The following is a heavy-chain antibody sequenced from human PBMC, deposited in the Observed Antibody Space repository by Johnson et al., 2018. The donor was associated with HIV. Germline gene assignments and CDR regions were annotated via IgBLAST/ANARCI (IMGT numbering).Heavy chain of an antibody. CDR1: GFTFRTYG. Sequence: VQVVESGGGVVQPGRSLRLSCAASGFTFRTYGMHWVRQAPGKGLEWVAVISFDGSNKYYADSVKGLFTISRDNSNNTLYLQMNSLRAEDTAVYYLAKDKFMFLENPVDAFDVWGQGTMVTFSS. J-gene: IGHJ3*01. D-gene: IGHD3-3*01. CDR2: ISFDGSNK. V-gene: IGHV3-30*18. CDR3: AKDKFMFLENPVDAFDV.